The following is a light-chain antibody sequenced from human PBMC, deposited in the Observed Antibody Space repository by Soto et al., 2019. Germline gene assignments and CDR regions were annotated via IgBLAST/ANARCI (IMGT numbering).Light chain of an antibody. CDR3: QQRYNWPIT. V-gene: IGKV3-11*01. J-gene: IGKJ5*01. CDR2: DAS. Sequence: ETVLTQSPGTLFLSPGERATLSCRASQSVSSDLAWYQQKPGRAPSLLIYDASSRAAGVPARFSGTGSGTDFTLTISSLEPEDFSVYYCQQRYNWPITFGQGTRLEIK. CDR1: QSVSSD.